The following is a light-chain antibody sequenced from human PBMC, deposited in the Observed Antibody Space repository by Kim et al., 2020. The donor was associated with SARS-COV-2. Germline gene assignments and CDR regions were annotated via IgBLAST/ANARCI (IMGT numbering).Light chain of an antibody. V-gene: IGLV2-8*01. Sequence: GQSVHISCTGTSRDVGGYNYVSWYQQHPGKAPKLMIYEVSKRPSGVPDRFSGSKSGNTASLTVSGLQAEDEADYYCSSYAGSNNLVFGGGTQLTVL. J-gene: IGLJ2*01. CDR3: SSYAGSNNLV. CDR2: EVS. CDR1: SRDVGGYNY.